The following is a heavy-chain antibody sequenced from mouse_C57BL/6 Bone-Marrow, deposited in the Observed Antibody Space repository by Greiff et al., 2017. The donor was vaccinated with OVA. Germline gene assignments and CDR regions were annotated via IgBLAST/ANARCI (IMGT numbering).Heavy chain of an antibody. CDR1: GYTFTSYW. V-gene: IGHV1-52*01. Sequence: QVQLQQPGAELVRPGSSVKLSCKASGYTFTSYWMHWVKQRPIQGLEWIGNIDPSDSETHYNQKFKDKATLTVDKSSSTAYMQLSSLTSEDSAVYYCAREGHGSSYDYYAMDYWGQGTSVTVTS. CDR3: AREGHGSSYDYYAMDY. CDR2: IDPSDSET. D-gene: IGHD1-1*01. J-gene: IGHJ4*01.